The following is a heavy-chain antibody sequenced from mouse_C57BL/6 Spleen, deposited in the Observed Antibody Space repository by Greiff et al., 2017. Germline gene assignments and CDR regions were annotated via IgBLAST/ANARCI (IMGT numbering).Heavy chain of an antibody. CDR2: IWWDDDK. J-gene: IGHJ2*01. V-gene: IGHV8-8*01. Sequence: VMLVESGPGILQPSQTLSLTCSFSGFSLSTVGMGVGWIRQPSGKGLEWLAHIWWDDDKYYNPALKSRLTISKATSKNQVFLKIANVDTADTATYDCARILRQLRPFDYWGQGTTLTVSS. CDR1: GFSLSTVGMG. D-gene: IGHD3-2*02. CDR3: ARILRQLRPFDY.